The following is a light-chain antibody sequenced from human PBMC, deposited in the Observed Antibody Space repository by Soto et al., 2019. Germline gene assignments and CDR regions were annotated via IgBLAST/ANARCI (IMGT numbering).Light chain of an antibody. Sequence: DIQMTQSPSSLSASVGDRVTITCRASQNIGRFLNWHQQKPGKAPNVLINVASTLRSGVPSRFSGSGSVTDFNLTINSLQPEDFATYFCQHSFTTPHTFGGGTKVEIK. CDR1: QNIGRF. CDR3: QHSFTTPHT. V-gene: IGKV1-39*01. J-gene: IGKJ4*01. CDR2: VAS.